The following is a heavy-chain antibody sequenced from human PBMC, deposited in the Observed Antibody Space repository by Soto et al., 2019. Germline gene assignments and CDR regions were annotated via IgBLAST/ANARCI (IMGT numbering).Heavy chain of an antibody. CDR1: NDSISNYY. J-gene: IGHJ5*02. D-gene: IGHD2-21*02. CDR3: ARGGVMVTDNWLDP. Sequence: QVHLHESGPGLVKPSETLSLTCTVSNDSISNYYWNWIRQSPGKGLEWIGYISYPGTTNYNPTLKNRVAISLDPSKKQFSLTLSSVTAADTAVYFCARGGVMVTDNWLDPWGQGTLVTVSS. CDR2: ISYPGTT. V-gene: IGHV4-59*08.